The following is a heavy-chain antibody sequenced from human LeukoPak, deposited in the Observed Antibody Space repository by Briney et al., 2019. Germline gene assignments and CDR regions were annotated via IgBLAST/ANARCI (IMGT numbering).Heavy chain of an antibody. CDR3: ARIHPYYYGSGSYLMGYYYFGMDV. V-gene: IGHV3-48*03. D-gene: IGHD3-10*01. J-gene: IGHJ6*02. CDR1: GFTLTSYD. Sequence: PGGSLRLSCAVSGFTLTSYDINWVRQAPGKGLEWVSYISSSGSTIYYADSVKGRFTISRDDASNSLYLQMSSLRADDTALYYCARIHPYYYGSGSYLMGYYYFGMDVWGQGTTVTVSS. CDR2: ISSSGSTI.